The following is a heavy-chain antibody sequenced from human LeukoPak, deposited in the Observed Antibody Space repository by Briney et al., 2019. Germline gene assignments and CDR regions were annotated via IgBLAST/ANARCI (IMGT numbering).Heavy chain of an antibody. J-gene: IGHJ4*02. CDR2: ISSSSYI. Sequence: PGGSLRLSCAASGFTFSSYSMNWVRQAPGKGLEWVSSISSSSYIYYADSVKGRFTISRDNAKNSLYLQMNSLRAEDTAVYYCARDSPSSWYLTYFDYWGQGTLVTVSS. V-gene: IGHV3-21*01. CDR3: ARDSPSSWYLTYFDY. D-gene: IGHD6-13*01. CDR1: GFTFSSYS.